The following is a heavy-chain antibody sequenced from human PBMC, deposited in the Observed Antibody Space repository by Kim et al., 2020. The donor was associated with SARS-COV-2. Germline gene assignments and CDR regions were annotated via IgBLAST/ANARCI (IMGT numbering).Heavy chain of an antibody. V-gene: IGHV4-34*01. CDR1: GGSFSGYY. Sequence: SETLSLTCAVYGGSFSGYYWSWIHQPPGKGLEWIGEINHSGSTNYNPSLKSRVTISVDTSKNQFSLKLSSVTAADTAVYYCARGGALHYDYVWGSHYGMDVWGQGTTVTVSS. CDR3: ARGGALHYDYVWGSHYGMDV. J-gene: IGHJ6*02. D-gene: IGHD3-16*01. CDR2: INHSGST.